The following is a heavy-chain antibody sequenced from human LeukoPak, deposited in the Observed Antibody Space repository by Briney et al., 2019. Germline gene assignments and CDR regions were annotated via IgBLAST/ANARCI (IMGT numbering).Heavy chain of an antibody. V-gene: IGHV4-59*01. CDR1: GGSISSYY. CDR3: ARARSHYYDSSGYYLDY. D-gene: IGHD3-22*01. Sequence: PSETLSLTCTVSGGSISSYYWSWIRQPPGKGLEWIGYIYYSGSTNYNPSLKSRVTISVDTSKNQFSLKLSSVTAADTAVYYCARARSHYYDSSGYYLDYWGQGTLVTVSS. CDR2: IYYSGST. J-gene: IGHJ4*02.